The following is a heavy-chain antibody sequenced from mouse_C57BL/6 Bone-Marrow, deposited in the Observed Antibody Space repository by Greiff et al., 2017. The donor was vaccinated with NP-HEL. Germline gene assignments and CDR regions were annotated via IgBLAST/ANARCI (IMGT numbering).Heavy chain of an antibody. CDR2: IDPNSGGT. V-gene: IGHV1-72*01. D-gene: IGHD4-1*02. CDR1: GFTFTDYY. Sequence: QVQLQQSGPVLVKPGPSVKISCKASGFTFTDYYMHWVKQRPGRGLEWIGRIDPNSGGTKYNEKFKSKATLTVDKPSSTAYMQLSSLTSEDSAVYYCARIPPNWAPYAMDYWGQGTSVTVSS. J-gene: IGHJ4*01. CDR3: ARIPPNWAPYAMDY.